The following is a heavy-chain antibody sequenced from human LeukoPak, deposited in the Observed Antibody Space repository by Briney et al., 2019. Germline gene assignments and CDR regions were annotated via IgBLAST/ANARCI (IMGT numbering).Heavy chain of an antibody. D-gene: IGHD5-24*01. Sequence: SVKVSCKASGGTFSSYAISWVRQAPGQGLEWMGGIIPIFGTANYAQKFQGRVTITADESTSTAYMELSSLRSEDTAVYYCARSRDGYAIKPFDYWGQGTLVTVSS. CDR1: GGTFSSYA. CDR3: ARSRDGYAIKPFDY. J-gene: IGHJ4*02. CDR2: IIPIFGTA. V-gene: IGHV1-69*13.